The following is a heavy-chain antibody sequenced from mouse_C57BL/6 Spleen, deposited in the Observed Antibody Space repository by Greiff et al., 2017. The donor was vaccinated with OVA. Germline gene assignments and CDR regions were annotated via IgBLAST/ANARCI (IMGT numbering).Heavy chain of an antibody. V-gene: IGHV1-69*01. CDR1: GYTFTSYW. D-gene: IGHD4-1*01. CDR2: IDPSDSYT. CDR3: ARGGAGTEDFDY. J-gene: IGHJ2*01. Sequence: QVQLQQSGAELVMPGASVKLSCKASGYTFTSYWMHWVKQRPGQGLEWIGEIDPSDSYTNYNQKFKGKSTLTVDKSSSTAYMQLSSLTSEDSAVYYCARGGAGTEDFDYWGQGTTLTVSS.